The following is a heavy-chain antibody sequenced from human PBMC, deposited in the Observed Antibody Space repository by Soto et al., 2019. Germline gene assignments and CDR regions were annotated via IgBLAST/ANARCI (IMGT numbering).Heavy chain of an antibody. CDR1: GGTFSSYS. D-gene: IGHD3-3*01. J-gene: IGHJ5*02. V-gene: IGHV1-69*13. Sequence: SVKVSCKASGGTFSSYSISWVRQAPGQGLECMGGIIPIFGTANYAQKFQGRVTITADESTSTAYMELSSLRSEDTAVYYCARTILRFLEWSQTFDPWGQGTLVTVSS. CDR2: IIPIFGTA. CDR3: ARTILRFLEWSQTFDP.